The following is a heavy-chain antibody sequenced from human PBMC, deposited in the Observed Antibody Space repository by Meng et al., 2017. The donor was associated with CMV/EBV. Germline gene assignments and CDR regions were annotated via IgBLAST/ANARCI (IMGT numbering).Heavy chain of an antibody. D-gene: IGHD3-16*01. CDR1: GFTFSNYE. Sequence: GGSLRLSCAASGFTFSNYEMNWVRQAPGKGLEWVSSIGSRGITIYYADSVKGRFTNSRDNAQNSLYLHMNSLRAEDTAVYYCARWVGGTSDYGMDVWGQGTTVTVSS. J-gene: IGHJ6*02. CDR3: ARWVGGTSDYGMDV. V-gene: IGHV3-48*03. CDR2: IGSRGITI.